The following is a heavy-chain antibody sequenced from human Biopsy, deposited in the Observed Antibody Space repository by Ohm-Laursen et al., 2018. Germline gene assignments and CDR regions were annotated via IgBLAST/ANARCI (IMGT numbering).Heavy chain of an antibody. V-gene: IGHV1-69*06. CDR2: INPMFGTA. Sequence: SVKVSCKASGATFSNYAINWLRQAPGQGLEWMRGINPMFGTAKYAQRFQGRVTITADKSTSTADMELSSLRSDDTAVYYCARSFGVVINFEHNWFDPWGQGTLVTVSS. J-gene: IGHJ5*02. D-gene: IGHD3-3*01. CDR3: ARSFGVVINFEHNWFDP. CDR1: GATFSNYA.